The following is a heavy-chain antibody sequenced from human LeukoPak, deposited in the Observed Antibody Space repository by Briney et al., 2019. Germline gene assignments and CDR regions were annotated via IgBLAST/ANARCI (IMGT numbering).Heavy chain of an antibody. J-gene: IGHJ5*02. CDR2: ISGSGGST. CDR3: AKDRRGYYYDSSGFP. Sequence: GGSLRLSCAASGFTFSSCAMSWVRQAPGKGLEWVSAISGSGGSTYYADSVKGRFTISRDNSKNTLYLQMNSLRAEDTAVYYCAKDRRGYYYDSSGFPWGQGTLVTVSS. V-gene: IGHV3-23*01. CDR1: GFTFSSCA. D-gene: IGHD3-22*01.